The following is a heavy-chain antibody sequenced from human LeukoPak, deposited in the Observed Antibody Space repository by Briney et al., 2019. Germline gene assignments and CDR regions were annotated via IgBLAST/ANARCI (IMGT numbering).Heavy chain of an antibody. D-gene: IGHD3-3*01. V-gene: IGHV4-34*01. CDR3: ARTHTIFGVVRRNWFDP. CDR1: GGSFSGYY. Sequence: SETLSLTCAVYGGSFSGYYWSWLRQPPGKGLEWIGEINHNGSHNYHPSLKSRVTISVDTYKKQFSLKLSSVTAADTAVYYCARTHTIFGVVRRNWFDPWGQGTLVTVSS. J-gene: IGHJ5*02. CDR2: INHNGSH.